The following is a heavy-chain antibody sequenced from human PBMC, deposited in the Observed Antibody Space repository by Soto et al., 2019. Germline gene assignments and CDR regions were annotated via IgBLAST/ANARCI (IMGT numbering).Heavy chain of an antibody. CDR1: GFTFSGSD. D-gene: IGHD6-19*01. V-gene: IGHV3-73*02. Sequence: EVQLVESGGGLVQPGGSLKLSCAASGFTFSGSDMHWVRQASGKGLEWVGRIRSKANSYATADAASVKGRFTISRDDSNNTAYLQLNSLKTDDTAVYYCTIAVAGTLIDYWGQGTLVTVSS. J-gene: IGHJ4*02. CDR2: IRSKANSYAT. CDR3: TIAVAGTLIDY.